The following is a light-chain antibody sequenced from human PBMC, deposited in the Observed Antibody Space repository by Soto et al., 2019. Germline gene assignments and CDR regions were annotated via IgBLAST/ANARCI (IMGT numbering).Light chain of an antibody. Sequence: QAVVTQPASVSGSPGQSITISCTGTSSDVGAYNFVSWYQQHPGKLPKLMIFDVSRRPSGVSDRFSGSKSGNTASLTISGLQAEDEGDYYCISYTSSSTHVFGSGTKLTVL. J-gene: IGLJ1*01. CDR2: DVS. V-gene: IGLV2-14*03. CDR3: ISYTSSSTHV. CDR1: SSDVGAYNF.